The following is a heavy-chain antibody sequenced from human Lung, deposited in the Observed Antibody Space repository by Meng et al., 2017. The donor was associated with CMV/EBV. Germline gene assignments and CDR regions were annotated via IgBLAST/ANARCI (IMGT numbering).Heavy chain of an antibody. J-gene: IGHJ6*02. Sequence: GESXKISCAASGFTFSVYSINWFRQAPGKGLEWVSSISSSSSFIYYADSVKGRFTISRDNAENSLSLQMNGLRAEDTAVYYCARESSGAFVLDVWGQGTTVTASS. CDR1: GFTFSVYS. D-gene: IGHD6-25*01. CDR2: ISSSSSFI. V-gene: IGHV3-21*01. CDR3: ARESSGAFVLDV.